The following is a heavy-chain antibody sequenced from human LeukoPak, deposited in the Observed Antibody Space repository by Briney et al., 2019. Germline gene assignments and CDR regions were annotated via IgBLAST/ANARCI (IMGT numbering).Heavy chain of an antibody. V-gene: IGHV1-69*04. Sequence: SVKVSCKVSGGTFSSYTISWVRQAPGQGLEWMGRIIPILGIANYAQKFQGRVTITADKSTSTAYMELSSLRSEDTAVYYCAREPGSDSSGYYYGRWFDPWGQGTLVTVSS. CDR2: IIPILGIA. CDR1: GGTFSSYT. J-gene: IGHJ5*02. D-gene: IGHD3-22*01. CDR3: AREPGSDSSGYYYGRWFDP.